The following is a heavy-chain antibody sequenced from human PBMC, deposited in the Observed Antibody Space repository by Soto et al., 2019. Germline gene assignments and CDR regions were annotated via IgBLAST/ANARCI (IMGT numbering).Heavy chain of an antibody. CDR2: IYYGGTT. CDR3: ARLGAHYQSLDP. D-gene: IGHD2-2*01. V-gene: IGHV4-59*08. CDR1: GGSISPYY. Sequence: PSETLSLTCTVSGGSISPYYWTWVRQPPGKGLEWIGYIYYGGTTSYNPSLMSRVTISLETSKSQISLRLSSVTAADTAIYYCARLGAHYQSLDPWGPGTPVTVSS. J-gene: IGHJ5*01.